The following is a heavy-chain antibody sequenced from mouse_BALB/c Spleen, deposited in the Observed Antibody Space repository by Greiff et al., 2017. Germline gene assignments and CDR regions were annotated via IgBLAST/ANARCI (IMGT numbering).Heavy chain of an antibody. J-gene: IGHJ4*01. D-gene: IGHD1-2*01. CDR3: ARGITTAPYAMDY. Sequence: EVQGVESGGGLVKPGGSLKLSCAASGFTFSSYAMSWVRQTPEKRLEWVASISSGGSTYYPDSVKGRFTISRDNARNILYLQMSSLRSEDTAMYYCARGITTAPYAMDYWGQGTSVTVSS. V-gene: IGHV5-6-5*01. CDR2: ISSGGST. CDR1: GFTFSSYA.